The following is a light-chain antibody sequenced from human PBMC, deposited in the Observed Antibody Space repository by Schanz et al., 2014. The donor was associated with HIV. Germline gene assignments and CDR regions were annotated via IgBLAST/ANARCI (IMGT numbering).Light chain of an antibody. Sequence: QSVLTQPASVSGSPGQSITISCSGTSSDIGGSDYLSWYQQHPGRAPKVLIYDVRDRPSGVSNRFSGSKSGNTASLTISGLQAEDEAEYFCSSYTTSNTHVFGSGTKLTVL. CDR1: SSDIGGSDY. CDR3: SSYTTSNTHV. V-gene: IGLV2-14*03. J-gene: IGLJ1*01. CDR2: DVR.